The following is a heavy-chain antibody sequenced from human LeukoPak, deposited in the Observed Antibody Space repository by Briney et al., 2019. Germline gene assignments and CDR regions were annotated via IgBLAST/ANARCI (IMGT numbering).Heavy chain of an antibody. V-gene: IGHV3-23*01. CDR2: ISGSGGST. CDR1: GFTFSSFA. Sequence: GGSLRLSCAASGFTFSSFAMSWVRQAPGKGLEWVSGISGSGGSTYYVDSVKGRFTISRDNSNNRLYLQMNSLRTDDTAVYYCAKDGLYYDGSAHVYYFDYWGQGTLVAVSS. J-gene: IGHJ4*02. D-gene: IGHD3-22*01. CDR3: AKDGLYYDGSAHVYYFDY.